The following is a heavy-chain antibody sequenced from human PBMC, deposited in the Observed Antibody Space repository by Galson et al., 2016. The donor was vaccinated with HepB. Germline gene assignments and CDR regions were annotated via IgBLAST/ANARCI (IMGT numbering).Heavy chain of an antibody. Sequence: LTCAVSGGSISSDNWWGWVRQPPGKGLERIGEIYHSGNANYNPSLKSRVNISVDKSKNQFSLKLSSVTAADTAVYYCARLTTMYSSSRLDYWGQGTLVTVST. CDR3: ARLTTMYSSSRLDY. D-gene: IGHD6-13*01. V-gene: IGHV4-4*02. J-gene: IGHJ4*02. CDR1: GGSISSDNW. CDR2: IYHSGNA.